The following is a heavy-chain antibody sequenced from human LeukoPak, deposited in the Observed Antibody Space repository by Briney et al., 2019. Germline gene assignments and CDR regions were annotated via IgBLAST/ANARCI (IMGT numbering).Heavy chain of an antibody. D-gene: IGHD1-26*01. CDR3: AGDPYSGSYGNYYYYFMDV. V-gene: IGHV3-23*01. CDR2: ISGGGGST. Sequence: GGSLRLSCAASGFTFSSYAMSWVRQAPGKGLEWVSAISGGGGSTYYADSVKGRFTISRDNAKNSLYLQMNSLRAEDTAVYYCAGDPYSGSYGNYYYYFMDVWGKGTTVTISS. J-gene: IGHJ6*03. CDR1: GFTFSSYA.